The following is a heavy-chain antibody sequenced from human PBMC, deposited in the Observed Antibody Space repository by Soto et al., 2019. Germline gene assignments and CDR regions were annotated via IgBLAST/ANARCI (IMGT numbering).Heavy chain of an antibody. CDR1: NGSINSYY. D-gene: IGHD2-8*02. CDR3: ARDKITGLFDY. CDR2: IYYSGST. V-gene: IGHV4-59*12. Sequence: SETLSLTCTVSNGSINSYYWSWIRQPPGKGLEWIGYIYYSGSTNYNPSLKSRVTISLDTSKNQFSLKLSSVTAADTAVYYCARDKITGLFDYWGQGTLVTVSS. J-gene: IGHJ4*02.